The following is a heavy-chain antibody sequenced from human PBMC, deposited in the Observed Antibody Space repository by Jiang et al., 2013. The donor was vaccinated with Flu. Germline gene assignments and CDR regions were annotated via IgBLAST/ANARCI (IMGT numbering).Heavy chain of an antibody. CDR1: GYIFTNYY. J-gene: IGHJ4*02. Sequence: SGAEVKKPGASVKVSCKASGYIFTNYYLHWVRQAPGRGLEWMGMINPTSGSTDYPQKFQGRVTMTRDTSTSTVYMELNSLRSDDTAVYYCARDLQSGYGSTNYWGQGTLVTVSS. CDR3: ARDLQSGYGSTNY. CDR2: INPTSGST. D-gene: IGHD3-3*01. V-gene: IGHV1-46*01.